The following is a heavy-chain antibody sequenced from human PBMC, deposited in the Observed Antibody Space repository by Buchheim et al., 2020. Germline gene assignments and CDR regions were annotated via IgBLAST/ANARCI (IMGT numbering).Heavy chain of an antibody. CDR2: LYYSGST. D-gene: IGHD3-3*01. CDR1: GGSISSGGYY. V-gene: IGHV4-31*01. Sequence: QVQLQESGPGLVKPSQTLSLTCTVSGGSISSGGYYWSWIRQHPGKGLEWFGYLYYSGSTYYNPSLKSLVTISVDTSKNQFSLKLSSVTAADTAVYYCAREQNLYDFWSGYYTGRAVDYWGQGTL. CDR3: AREQNLYDFWSGYYTGRAVDY. J-gene: IGHJ4*02.